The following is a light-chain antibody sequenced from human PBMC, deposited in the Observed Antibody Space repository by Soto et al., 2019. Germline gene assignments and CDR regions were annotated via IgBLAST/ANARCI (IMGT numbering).Light chain of an antibody. V-gene: IGKV1-33*01. CDR1: HDIGNS. Sequence: DIQMTQSPPSLSASVVDRVTITFQASHDIGNSLNWYQAKPGQAPKLVIYDAYNLETGVPSTFSGSGYGTEFTLTISSLQPEDFATYYCQQLNTYPITFAQGTRLEIK. CDR3: QQLNTYPIT. J-gene: IGKJ5*01. CDR2: DAY.